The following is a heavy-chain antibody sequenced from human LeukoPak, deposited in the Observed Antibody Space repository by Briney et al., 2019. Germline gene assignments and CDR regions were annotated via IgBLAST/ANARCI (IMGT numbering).Heavy chain of an antibody. CDR1: GFTFNYYW. V-gene: IGHV3-7*05. J-gene: IGHJ4*02. CDR3: ASQVTIFGGGKYFDY. Sequence: GGSLRLSCAASGFTFNYYWMTWVRQAPGKGLEWVANINEDGSDKQYVDSVKGRFTISRDNAKNSLYLQMNSLRAEDTAIYYCASQVTIFGGGKYFDYWGQGTLVTVSS. CDR2: INEDGSDK. D-gene: IGHD3-3*01.